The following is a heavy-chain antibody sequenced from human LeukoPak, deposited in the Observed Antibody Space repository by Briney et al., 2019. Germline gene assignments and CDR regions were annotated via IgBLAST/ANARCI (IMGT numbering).Heavy chain of an antibody. CDR2: INHSGST. V-gene: IGHV4-34*01. CDR3: ARGGSRTHSSSGWYPLDY. D-gene: IGHD6-19*01. CDR1: GGSFSGYY. J-gene: IGHJ4*02. Sequence: SETLSLTCAVYGGSFSGYYWSWIRQPPGKGLEWIGEINHSGSTNYNPSFKSRVTISVDTSKNQFSLKLSSVTAADTAVYYCARGGSRTHSSSGWYPLDYWGQGTLVTVSS.